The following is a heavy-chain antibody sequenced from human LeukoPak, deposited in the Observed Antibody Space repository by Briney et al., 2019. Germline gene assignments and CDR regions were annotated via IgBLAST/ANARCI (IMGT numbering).Heavy chain of an antibody. V-gene: IGHV4-34*01. CDR2: INHSGST. Sequence: SETLSLTCAVYGGSFSGYYWSWIRQPPGKGLEWIGEINHSGSTNYNPPLKSRVTISVDTSKNQFSLKLSSVTAADTAVYYCARGRGIQLWFSPGHFDLWGRGTLVTVSS. D-gene: IGHD5-18*01. CDR1: GGSFSGYY. J-gene: IGHJ2*01. CDR3: ARGRGIQLWFSPGHFDL.